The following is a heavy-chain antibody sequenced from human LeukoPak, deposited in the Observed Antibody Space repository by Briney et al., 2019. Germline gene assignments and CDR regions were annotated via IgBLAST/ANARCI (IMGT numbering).Heavy chain of an antibody. CDR3: ARTCSGGSCDVYLDAFDI. V-gene: IGHV4-4*07. CDR1: GGSISSYY. CDR2: IYTSGST. D-gene: IGHD2-15*01. Sequence: SETLSLTCTVSGGSISSYYWSWIRQPAGKGPEWIGRIYTSGSTNYNPSLKSRVTMSVDTSKNQFSLKLSSVTAADTAVYYCARTCSGGSCDVYLDAFDIWGQGTMVTVSS. J-gene: IGHJ3*02.